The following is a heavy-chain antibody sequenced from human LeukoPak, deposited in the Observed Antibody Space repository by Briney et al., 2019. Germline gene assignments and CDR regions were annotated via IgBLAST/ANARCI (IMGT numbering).Heavy chain of an antibody. CDR1: GGSISSSSYY. CDR3: ARAHRLLWFGESHSYDAFDI. J-gene: IGHJ3*02. D-gene: IGHD3-10*01. V-gene: IGHV4-39*07. CDR2: IYYSGST. Sequence: SETLSLTCTVSGGSISSSSYYWGWIRQPPGKGLERIGSIYYSGSTYYNPSLKSRVTISVDTSKNQFSLKLSSVTAADTAVYYCARAHRLLWFGESHSYDAFDIWGQGTMVTASS.